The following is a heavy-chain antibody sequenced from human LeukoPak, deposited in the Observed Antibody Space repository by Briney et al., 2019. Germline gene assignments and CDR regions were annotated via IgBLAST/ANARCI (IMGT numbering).Heavy chain of an antibody. CDR2: IIPIFGTA. Sequence: ASVKVSCKASGGTFSSYAISWVRQAPGQGLEWMGGIIPIFGTANYAQKFQGRVTITADESTSTAYMELSSLRSEDTAVYYCAREEKGFWSGHYGRAFDIWGQGTMVTVSS. J-gene: IGHJ3*02. CDR3: AREEKGFWSGHYGRAFDI. D-gene: IGHD3-3*01. V-gene: IGHV1-69*13. CDR1: GGTFSSYA.